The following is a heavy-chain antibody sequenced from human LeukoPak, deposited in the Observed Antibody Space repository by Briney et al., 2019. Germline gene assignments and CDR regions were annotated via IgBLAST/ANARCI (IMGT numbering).Heavy chain of an antibody. D-gene: IGHD1-1*01. CDR1: GFAFSDYW. J-gene: IGHJ4*02. CDR2: IFSDGTGT. V-gene: IGHV3-74*01. Sequence: GGSLRLSCVASGFAFSDYWMHSVRQAPGKGPVWVSRIFSDGTGTGYADFVKGRFTISRDNVKNTLFLQMHSLRAEDTALYYCARGRWSPGYFDLWGPGTLVTVSS. CDR3: ARGRWSPGYFDL.